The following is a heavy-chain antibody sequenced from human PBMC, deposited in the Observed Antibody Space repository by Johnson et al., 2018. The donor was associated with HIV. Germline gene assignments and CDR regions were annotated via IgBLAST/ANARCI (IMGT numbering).Heavy chain of an antibody. J-gene: IGHJ3*02. CDR2: ISYDGSNK. D-gene: IGHD1-1*01. Sequence: QVQLVESGGGVVQPGRSLRLSCAASGFSFSNYGMHWVRQAPGKGLEWVAVISYDGSNKYYADSVKGRFTISRDNSKNTLYLQMNSLRAEDTAVYYCTTGAFHAFDIWGQGTTVTVSS. CDR3: TTGAFHAFDI. CDR1: GFSFSNYG. V-gene: IGHV3-30*03.